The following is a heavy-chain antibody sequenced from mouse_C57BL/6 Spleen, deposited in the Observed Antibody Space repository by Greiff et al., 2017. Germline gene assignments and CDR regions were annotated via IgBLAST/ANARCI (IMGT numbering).Heavy chain of an antibody. J-gene: IGHJ4*01. CDR3: ASSPYAMDY. Sequence: QVQLKESGPELVKPGASVKISCKASGYAFSSSWMNWVKQRPGKGLEWIGRIYPGDGDTNYNGKFKGKATLTADKSSSTAYMQLSSLTSEDSAVYFCASSPYAMDYWGQGTSVTVSS. V-gene: IGHV1-82*01. CDR2: IYPGDGDT. CDR1: GYAFSSSW.